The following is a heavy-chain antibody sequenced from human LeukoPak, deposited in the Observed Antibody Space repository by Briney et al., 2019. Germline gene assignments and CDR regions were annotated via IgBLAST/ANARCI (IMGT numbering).Heavy chain of an antibody. CDR2: ISGSGGRT. J-gene: IGHJ4*02. Sequence: GGSLRLSCAASGFTFSSYWMSWVRQAPGKGLEWVSVISGSGGRTYYADSVKRRFTISRDSSKNALDLQMNSLRAEDTAVYYCAKHTSGYYWYYFDSWGQGTLVTVSS. CDR3: AKHTSGYYWYYFDS. V-gene: IGHV3-23*01. D-gene: IGHD3-22*01. CDR1: GFTFSSYW.